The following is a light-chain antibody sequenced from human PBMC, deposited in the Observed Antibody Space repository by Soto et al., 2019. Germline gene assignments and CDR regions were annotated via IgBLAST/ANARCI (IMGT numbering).Light chain of an antibody. V-gene: IGKV1-9*01. Sequence: IQLTQSPSSLSASVGDRVTITCRASPAIASFLAWYQQKPGTAPKLLIYDAATLQSGVPSRFSGSRSGKEYTLTIGSLQPEDFATYYCQQLNGSLWTFGQGTKVEI. J-gene: IGKJ1*01. CDR1: PAIASF. CDR2: DAA. CDR3: QQLNGSLWT.